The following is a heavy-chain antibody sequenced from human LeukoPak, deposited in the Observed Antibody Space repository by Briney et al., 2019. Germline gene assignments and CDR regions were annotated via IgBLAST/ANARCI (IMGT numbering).Heavy chain of an antibody. CDR2: INPNSGGT. D-gene: IGHD4-17*01. CDR3: ARVGSPDYGDYLDWFDP. Sequence: ASVKVSCKTSGYTFTGYYMHWARQAPGQGLEWMGWINPNSGGTNYAQKFQGRVTMTRDTSISTAYMELSRLRSDDTAVYYCARVGSPDYGDYLDWFDPWGQGTLVTVSS. J-gene: IGHJ5*02. V-gene: IGHV1-2*02. CDR1: GYTFTGYY.